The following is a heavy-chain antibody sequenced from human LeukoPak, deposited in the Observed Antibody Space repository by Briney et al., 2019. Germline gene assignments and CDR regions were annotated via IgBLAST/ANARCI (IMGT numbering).Heavy chain of an antibody. Sequence: PWGPLRLSCAASGFTFSSYGMHWVRQAPGKGLEWVAVISYDGSNKYYADSVKGRFTISRDNSKNTLYLQMNSLRAEDTAVYYCAKDNIAVAGTDYYYYGMDVWGQGTTVTVSS. CDR1: GFTFSSYG. D-gene: IGHD6-19*01. CDR3: AKDNIAVAGTDYYYYGMDV. V-gene: IGHV3-30*18. J-gene: IGHJ6*02. CDR2: ISYDGSNK.